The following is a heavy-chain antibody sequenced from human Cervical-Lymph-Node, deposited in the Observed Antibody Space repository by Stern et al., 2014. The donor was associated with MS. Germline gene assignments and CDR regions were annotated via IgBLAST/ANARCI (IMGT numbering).Heavy chain of an antibody. CDR3: AREAEGDDYNVFDY. CDR2: IYYTGST. V-gene: IGHV4-61*08. J-gene: IGHJ4*02. D-gene: IGHD5-24*01. CDR1: GGSVTSGDYY. Sequence: QVQLQESGPGLVKPSETLSLTCSVSGGSVTSGDYYWSWIRQPPGKGLEWIGYIYYTGSTNYNPSLKSRATISRDTSKNQFSLRLTSVTAADTAVYYCAREAEGDDYNVFDYWGQGTQVTVSS.